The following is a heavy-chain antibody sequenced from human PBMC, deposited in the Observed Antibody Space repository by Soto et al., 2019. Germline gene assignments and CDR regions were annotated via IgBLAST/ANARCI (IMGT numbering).Heavy chain of an antibody. CDR1: GGCFRVYD. Sequence: PSGSLELSSAVYGGCFRVYDGSGILQPPGEGLEWIGEINHSGSTNYNPSLKSRVTISVDTSKNQFSLKLSSVTAADTAVYYCARGRKLVRYFDYWGQGTLVTVSS. CDR2: INHSGST. D-gene: IGHD6-6*01. J-gene: IGHJ4*02. CDR3: ARGRKLVRYFDY. V-gene: IGHV4-34*01.